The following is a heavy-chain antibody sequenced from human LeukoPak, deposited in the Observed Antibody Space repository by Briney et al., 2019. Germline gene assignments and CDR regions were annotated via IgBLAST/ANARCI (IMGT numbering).Heavy chain of an antibody. J-gene: IGHJ4*02. CDR3: ARYSSSNGRYYFDY. Sequence: SETLSLTCAVSGGSISSSNWWSWVRQPPGKGLEWIGEIYHSGSTNYNPSLKSRVTISVDKSKNQSSLKLSSVTAADTAVYYCARYSSSNGRYYFDYWGQGTLVTVSS. D-gene: IGHD6-6*01. V-gene: IGHV4-4*02. CDR1: GGSISSSNW. CDR2: IYHSGST.